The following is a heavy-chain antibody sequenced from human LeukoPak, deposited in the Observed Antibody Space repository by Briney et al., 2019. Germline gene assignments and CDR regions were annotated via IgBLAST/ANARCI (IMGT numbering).Heavy chain of an antibody. CDR2: ISGNGGDT. CDR3: ARDDGAKSSSWYDFDN. D-gene: IGHD6-13*01. V-gene: IGHV3-23*01. Sequence: PAGSLRLSCAASGFTFSSYTTDWFRQAPGKGLVWWLGISGNGGDTGYADSGKGRFTISRDNSKKTTTMKMNSLRAEDTAIYYCARDDGAKSSSWYDFDNWGQGTLVTVSS. J-gene: IGHJ4*02. CDR1: GFTFSSYT.